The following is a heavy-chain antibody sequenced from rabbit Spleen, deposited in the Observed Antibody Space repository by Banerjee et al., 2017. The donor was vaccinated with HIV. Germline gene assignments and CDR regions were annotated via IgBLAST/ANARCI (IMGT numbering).Heavy chain of an antibody. CDR1: GFSFSGYYY. D-gene: IGHD1-1*01. Sequence: QEQLEESGGDLVKPGASLTLACTASGFSFSGYYYMCWVRQAPGRGLEWISCIGISDGDSYYATWATGRFTISKTSSTTVTLQMTRLTAADTATYFCARDTSSSFSSYGMDLWGQGTLVTVS. CDR3: ARDTSSSFSSYGMDL. J-gene: IGHJ3*01. CDR2: IGISDGDS. V-gene: IGHV1S45*01.